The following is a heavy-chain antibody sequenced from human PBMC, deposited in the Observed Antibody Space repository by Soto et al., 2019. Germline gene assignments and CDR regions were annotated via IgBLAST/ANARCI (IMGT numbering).Heavy chain of an antibody. CDR2: INHSGSI. CDR1: GGSFTTYY. D-gene: IGHD4-17*01. CDR3: AIGERDGDYDY. J-gene: IGHJ4*02. V-gene: IGHV4-34*01. Sequence: QVQPEQWGAGLLKPSETLSLTCAVYGGSFTTYYWSWIRQPPGKGLEWLGEINHSGSINYNPSLKRXXTXSXXTSKRQASLKVSSVTVAETAVYYCAIGERDGDYDYWGQGTLVTVSS.